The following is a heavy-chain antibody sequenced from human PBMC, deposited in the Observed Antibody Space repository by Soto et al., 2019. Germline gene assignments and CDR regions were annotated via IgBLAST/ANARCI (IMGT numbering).Heavy chain of an antibody. CDR1: GFTFSSYW. V-gene: IGHV3-74*01. CDR3: ARDSLITPFWYSSGSNAFDI. J-gene: IGHJ3*02. CDR2: INSDGSST. D-gene: IGHD6-19*01. Sequence: GGSLRLSCAASGFTFSSYWMHWVRQAPGKGLVWVSRINSDGSSTSYADSVKGRFTISRDNAKNTLYLQMNSLRAEDTAVYYCARDSLITPFWYSSGSNAFDIWGQGTMVTVSS.